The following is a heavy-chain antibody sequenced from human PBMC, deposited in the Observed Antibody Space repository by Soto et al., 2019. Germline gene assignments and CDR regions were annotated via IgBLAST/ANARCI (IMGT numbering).Heavy chain of an antibody. Sequence: SETLSLTCTVSGGSISSGDYYWSWIRQPPGKGLEWIGYIYYSGSTYYNPSPKSRVTISVDTSKNQFSLKLSSVTAADTAVYYCARVDIVVVPAAMDNWFDPWGQGTLVTVSS. D-gene: IGHD2-2*01. CDR1: GGSISSGDYY. V-gene: IGHV4-30-4*01. CDR2: IYYSGST. J-gene: IGHJ5*02. CDR3: ARVDIVVVPAAMDNWFDP.